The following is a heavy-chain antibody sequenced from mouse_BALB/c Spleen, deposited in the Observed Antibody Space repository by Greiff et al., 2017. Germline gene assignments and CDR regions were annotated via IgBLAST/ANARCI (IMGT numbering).Heavy chain of an antibody. CDR1: GYTFTSYW. D-gene: IGHD2-14*01. V-gene: IGHV1-69*02. J-gene: IGHJ2*01. CDR2: IDPSDSET. Sequence: QVQLQQPGAELVKPGASVKLSCKASGYTFTSYWMNWVKQRPGRGLEWIGRIDPSDSETNYNQKFKDKATLTVDKSSSTAYIQLSSLTSEDSAVYYYARYRNDEYWFDYWGQGTTLTVSS. CDR3: ARYRNDEYWFDY.